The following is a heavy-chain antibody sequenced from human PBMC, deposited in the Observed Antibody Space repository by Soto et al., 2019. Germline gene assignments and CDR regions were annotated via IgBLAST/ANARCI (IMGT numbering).Heavy chain of an antibody. CDR1: GFSLTTAGVG. J-gene: IGHJ4*02. Sequence: QINLKESGPTLVKPTQTLTLTCSFSGFSLTTAGVGVGWVRQSPGEVLEWLALIYWDDDERYSPSLKTRLTITKDTSKNQVVLKMTNMAPVDTATYYCAHSRNLITEDAQVGDFDYWGQGTLVTVSS. D-gene: IGHD3-10*01. CDR2: IYWDDDE. CDR3: AHSRNLITEDAQVGDFDY. V-gene: IGHV2-5*02.